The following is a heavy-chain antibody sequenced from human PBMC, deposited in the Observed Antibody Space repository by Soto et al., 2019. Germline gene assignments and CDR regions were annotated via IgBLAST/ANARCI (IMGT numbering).Heavy chain of an antibody. Sequence: QDPLVQSGGEVKKPGASVKVSCKASGYSFTNYGITWVRQAPGQGVEWMGWISAYNGYTNYAQKLQGRVTMTTDAPTSTAYLELRSLRSDDTAVYYCARDRGVAPPVAGNTHYYYYMDVWGKGTTVTVSS. CDR3: ARDRGVAPPVAGNTHYYYYMDV. J-gene: IGHJ6*03. CDR2: ISAYNGYT. V-gene: IGHV1-18*01. CDR1: GYSFTNYG. D-gene: IGHD6-19*01.